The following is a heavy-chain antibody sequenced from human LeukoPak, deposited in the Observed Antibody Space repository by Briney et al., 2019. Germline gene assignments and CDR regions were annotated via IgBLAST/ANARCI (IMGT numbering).Heavy chain of an antibody. D-gene: IGHD5/OR15-5a*01. CDR3: ARDGDVRLSTGPKCVDV. J-gene: IGHJ6*02. CDR1: GFSFSDYY. Sequence: GGSLRLSCAASGFSFSDYYMSWIRQAPGKGLEWVSYISSRAGNIYYADSVKGRFTISRDNAKNSLYLQMNSLRAEDTAVYYCARDGDVRLSTGPKCVDVWGQGTTVTVSS. V-gene: IGHV3-11*01. CDR2: ISSRAGNI.